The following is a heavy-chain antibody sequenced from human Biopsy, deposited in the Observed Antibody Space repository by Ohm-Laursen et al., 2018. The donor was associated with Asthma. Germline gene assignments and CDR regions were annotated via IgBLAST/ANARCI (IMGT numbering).Heavy chain of an antibody. V-gene: IGHV4-31*03. CDR3: ARAQDYYDSRGYYRSFDY. D-gene: IGHD3-22*01. CDR1: YGSITSGGYY. J-gene: IGHJ4*02. CDR2: IYYGGCT. Sequence: SDTLSLTCTVSYGSITSGGYYWTWIRQHPGKGLEWIGFIYYGGCTYYNPSLKSRVSISIDTSKNQFSLKLSSVTAADTAVYYCARAQDYYDSRGYYRSFDYWGQGTLVTVSS.